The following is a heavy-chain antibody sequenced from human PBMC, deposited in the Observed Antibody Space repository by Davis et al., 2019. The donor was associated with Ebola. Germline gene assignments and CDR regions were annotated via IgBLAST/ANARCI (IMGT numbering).Heavy chain of an antibody. D-gene: IGHD4-23*01. Sequence: AASVKVSCKASGYTFTSYGITWVRQAPGQGLEWMGWINPHNGNTNYAQSVQGRVTMTTDKSTSTAYMELRSLRSDDTAVYYCARDSGGGNSFIRYYYGMDVWGKGTTVTVSS. CDR2: INPHNGNT. CDR1: GYTFTSYG. CDR3: ARDSGGGNSFIRYYYGMDV. J-gene: IGHJ6*04. V-gene: IGHV1-18*04.